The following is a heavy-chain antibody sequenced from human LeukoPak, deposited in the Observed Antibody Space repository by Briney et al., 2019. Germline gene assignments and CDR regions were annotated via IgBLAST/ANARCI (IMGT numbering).Heavy chain of an antibody. V-gene: IGHV1-69*13. CDR1: GGTFSNYA. J-gene: IGHJ4*02. Sequence: ASVKVSCKASGGTFSNYALTWVRQAPGQGLEWMGGIIPVFGTADYAQDFQGRLTITADDSKSTAYMEMSSLRSEDTAVYYCARESVAGPYWGQGTLVTVSS. CDR2: IIPVFGTA. D-gene: IGHD6-19*01. CDR3: ARESVAGPY.